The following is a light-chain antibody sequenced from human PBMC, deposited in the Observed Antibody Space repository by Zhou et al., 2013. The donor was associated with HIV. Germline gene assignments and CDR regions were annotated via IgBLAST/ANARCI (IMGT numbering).Light chain of an antibody. CDR2: ASS. V-gene: IGKV1-39*01. CDR1: QSISSY. CDR3: QQSYSTPIT. Sequence: DIQMTQSPSLLSASVGDRVTITCRASQSISSYLNWYQQKPGKAPKLLSDASSTLQSGVPSRFSGSGSGTDFTLTISSLQPEDFATYYCQQSYSTPITFGQGTRLEIK. J-gene: IGKJ5*01.